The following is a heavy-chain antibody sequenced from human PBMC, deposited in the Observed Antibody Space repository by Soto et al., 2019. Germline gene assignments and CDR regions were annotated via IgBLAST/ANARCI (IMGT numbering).Heavy chain of an antibody. J-gene: IGHJ1*01. D-gene: IGHD3-10*01. Sequence: GGSLRLSCAASGFTFSTYWTQWVRQVPGEGLVWVSSISESGDITVYADSVKGRFTISRDNAKNTLYLQMDGLRVEDTAIYYCSREYYSSGTHWGQGTLVTVSS. CDR3: SREYYSSGTH. CDR2: ISESGDIT. CDR1: GFTFSTYW. V-gene: IGHV3-74*01.